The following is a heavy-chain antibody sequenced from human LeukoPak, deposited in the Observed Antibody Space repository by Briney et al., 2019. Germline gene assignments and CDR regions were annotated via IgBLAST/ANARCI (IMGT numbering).Heavy chain of an antibody. D-gene: IGHD3-22*01. CDR1: GYTFTNYG. Sequence: ASVKGSCRASGYTFTNYGISWVRQAPGQGLEWMGWISAYNGNTNYAQKLQGRVTMTTETSTSTAYMELRSLRSDDTAIYYCARTYYYDSSGYYYGHWFDPWGQGTLVTVSS. CDR3: ARTYYYDSSGYYYGHWFDP. CDR2: ISAYNGNT. J-gene: IGHJ5*02. V-gene: IGHV1-18*01.